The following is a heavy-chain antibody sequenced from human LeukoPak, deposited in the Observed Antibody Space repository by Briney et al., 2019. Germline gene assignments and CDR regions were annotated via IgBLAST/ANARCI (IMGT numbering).Heavy chain of an antibody. CDR3: ARETPPLGLVAAIDY. J-gene: IGHJ4*02. CDR2: IYHSGST. CDR1: GYSISSGYY. D-gene: IGHD2-15*01. Sequence: SETLSLTCTVSGYSISSGYYWGWIRQPPGKGLEWIGSIYHSGSTNYNPSLKSRVTISVDTSKNQFSLKLSSVTAADTAVYYCARETPPLGLVAAIDYWGQGTLVTVSS. V-gene: IGHV4-38-2*02.